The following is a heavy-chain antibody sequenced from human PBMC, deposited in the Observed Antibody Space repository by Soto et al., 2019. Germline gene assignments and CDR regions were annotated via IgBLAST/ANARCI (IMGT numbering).Heavy chain of an antibody. Sequence: QVQLQESGPGLVKPSETLSLTCTVSGGSISSYYWSWIRQPPGKGLEWIGYIYYSGSTNYNPSLKSRITLPVDTSKNQFSLKLSSVTAADTAVYYCARRYGGAVDYWGQGTLVTVSS. CDR2: IYYSGST. V-gene: IGHV4-59*08. CDR1: GGSISSYY. J-gene: IGHJ4*02. D-gene: IGHD3-10*01. CDR3: ARRYGGAVDY.